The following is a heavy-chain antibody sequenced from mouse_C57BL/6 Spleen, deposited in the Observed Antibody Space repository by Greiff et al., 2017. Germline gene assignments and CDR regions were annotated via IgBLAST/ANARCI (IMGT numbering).Heavy chain of an antibody. D-gene: IGHD2-1*01. J-gene: IGHJ4*01. V-gene: IGHV1-72*01. CDR3: ARSERIYYGNYDAMDY. CDR1: GYTFTSYW. Sequence: VQLQQSGAELVKPGASVKLSCKASGYTFTSYWMHWVKQRPGRGLEWIGRIDPNSGGTKYNEKFKSKATLTVDKPSSTAYMQLSSLTSEDSAVYYCARSERIYYGNYDAMDYWGQGTSVTVSS. CDR2: IDPNSGGT.